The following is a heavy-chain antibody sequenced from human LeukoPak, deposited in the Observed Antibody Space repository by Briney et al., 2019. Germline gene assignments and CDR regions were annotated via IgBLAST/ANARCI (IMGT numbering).Heavy chain of an antibody. J-gene: IGHJ4*02. D-gene: IGHD3-22*01. V-gene: IGHV3-33*01. CDR1: GFTFSSYG. CDR3: ARGSTYYDSSGQVPFDY. CDR2: IWYDGSNK. Sequence: GGSLRLSCAASGFTFSSYGMHWVRQAPGKGLEWVAVIWYDGSNKYYADSVKGRFTISRDNAKNSLYLQMNSLRAEDTAVYYCARGSTYYDSSGQVPFDYWGQGTLVTVSS.